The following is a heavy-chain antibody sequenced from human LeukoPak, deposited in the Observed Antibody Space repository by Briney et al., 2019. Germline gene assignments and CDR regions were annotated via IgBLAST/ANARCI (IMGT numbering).Heavy chain of an antibody. Sequence: SETLSLTCAVYGGSFSGYYWSWIRQPPGKGLEWIGEINHRRSTNYNPSLKSRVTMSVDTSKNQFSLNLSSVTAADTAVYYCARDQERRVGATFNYWGQGTLVTVSS. V-gene: IGHV4-34*01. CDR1: GGSFSGYY. D-gene: IGHD1-26*01. CDR2: INHRRST. CDR3: ARDQERRVGATFNY. J-gene: IGHJ4*02.